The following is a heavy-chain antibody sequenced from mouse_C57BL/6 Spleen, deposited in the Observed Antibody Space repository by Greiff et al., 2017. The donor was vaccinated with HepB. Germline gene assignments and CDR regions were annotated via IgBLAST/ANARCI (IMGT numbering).Heavy chain of an antibody. D-gene: IGHD1-1*01. CDR1: GYTFTDYY. CDR2: INPYNGGT. V-gene: IGHV1-19*01. Sequence: VQLQQSGPVLVKPGASVKMSCKASGYTFTDYYMNWVKQSHGKSLEWIGVINPYNGGTNYNEKFKSKATLTVDKSSSTAYMQLSSLTSEDSAVYYCARGDGSSQPSFMDYWGQGTSVTVSS. CDR3: ARGDGSSQPSFMDY. J-gene: IGHJ4*01.